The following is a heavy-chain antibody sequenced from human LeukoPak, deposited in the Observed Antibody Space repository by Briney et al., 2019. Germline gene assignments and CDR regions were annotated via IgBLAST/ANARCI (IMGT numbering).Heavy chain of an antibody. CDR3: AKDQSRVGASDPFDY. D-gene: IGHD1-26*01. J-gene: IGHJ4*02. Sequence: PGGSLRLSCAASGFTFSSYSMSWVRQAPGKGLEWVSAITYSGEYTDYADSVKGRFTISRDNSNNTVYLQMNSLRAEDTAVYYCAKDQSRVGASDPFDYWGQGMQVGVSS. V-gene: IGHV3-23*01. CDR2: ITYSGEYT. CDR1: GFTFSSYS.